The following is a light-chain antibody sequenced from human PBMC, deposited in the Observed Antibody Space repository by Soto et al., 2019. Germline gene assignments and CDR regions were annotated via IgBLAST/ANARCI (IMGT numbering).Light chain of an antibody. CDR3: QQANSFPIT. J-gene: IGKJ5*01. CDR1: QDVGKC. CDR2: GAS. V-gene: IGKV1-12*01. Sequence: DIQMTQSPPSVSASVGDRVTITCRASQDVGKCLAWYRQKPGKAPTLLIHGASSFQSGVPPRYSGSGYGTDFTLTISSLQPEDFATYYCQQANSFPITSGQATRLEIK.